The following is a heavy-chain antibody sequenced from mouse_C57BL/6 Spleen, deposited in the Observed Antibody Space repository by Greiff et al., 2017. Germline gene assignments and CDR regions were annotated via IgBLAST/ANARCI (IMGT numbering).Heavy chain of an antibody. CDR3: TREAYYSDAMDY. D-gene: IGHD2-12*01. Sequence: EVQRVESGEGLVKPGGSLKLSCAASGFTFSSYAMSWVRQTPEKRLEWVAYISSGGDYIYYADTVKGRFTISRDNARNTLYLQMSSLKSEDTAMYYCTREAYYSDAMDYWGQGTSVTVSS. V-gene: IGHV5-9-1*02. CDR2: ISSGGDYI. J-gene: IGHJ4*01. CDR1: GFTFSSYA.